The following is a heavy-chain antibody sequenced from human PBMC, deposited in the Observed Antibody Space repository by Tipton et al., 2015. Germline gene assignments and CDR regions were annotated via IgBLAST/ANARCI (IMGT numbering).Heavy chain of an antibody. CDR2: IFYTGST. CDR3: ARDGYNSNYFDY. V-gene: IGHV4-31*02. Sequence: LRLSCTVSGGAITSDGFYWSWIRQHPGKGLEWIGYIFYTGSTYYNPSLKSRATISVDTSKNQFSLKLSSVTAADTAVYYCARDGYNSNYFDYWGQGTLVTVSS. J-gene: IGHJ4*02. D-gene: IGHD5-24*01. CDR1: GGAITSDGFY.